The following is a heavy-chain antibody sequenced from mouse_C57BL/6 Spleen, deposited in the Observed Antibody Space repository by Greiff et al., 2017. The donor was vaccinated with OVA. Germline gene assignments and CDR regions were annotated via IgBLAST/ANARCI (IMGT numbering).Heavy chain of an antibody. CDR1: GYAFSSYW. D-gene: IGHD2-5*01. V-gene: IGHV1-80*01. CDR3: AYSNYPYYAMDY. Sequence: VQLQQSGAELVKPGASVKISCKASGYAFSSYWMNWVKQRPGKGLEWIGQLYPGDGDTNYNGKFKGKATLTADKSSSTAYMQLSSLTSEDSAVYFCAYSNYPYYAMDYWGQGTSVTVSS. CDR2: LYPGDGDT. J-gene: IGHJ4*01.